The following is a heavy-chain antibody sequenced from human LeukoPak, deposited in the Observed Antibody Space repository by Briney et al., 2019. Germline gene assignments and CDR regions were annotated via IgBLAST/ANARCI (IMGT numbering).Heavy chain of an antibody. CDR3: ARDSTGGSGSYYTYFDY. D-gene: IGHD3-10*01. CDR2: MNPNSGNT. CDR1: GYAFTSYD. Sequence: ASVKVSCKASGYAFTSYDINWVRQATGQGLEWMGWMNPNSGNTGYAQKFQGRVTMTRNTSISTAYMELSSLRSEDTAVYYCARDSTGGSGSYYTYFDYWGQGTLVTVSS. J-gene: IGHJ4*02. V-gene: IGHV1-8*01.